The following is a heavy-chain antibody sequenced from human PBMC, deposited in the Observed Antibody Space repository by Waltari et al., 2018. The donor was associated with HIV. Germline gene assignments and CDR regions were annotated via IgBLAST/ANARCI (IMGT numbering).Heavy chain of an antibody. V-gene: IGHV3-53*01. CDR2: IYSGGST. CDR1: GFTVSSNY. D-gene: IGHD3-10*01. CDR3: ARGRTNITMALFDL. Sequence: EVQLVESGGGLIQPGGSLRLSCAASGFTVSSNYMSWVRQAPGKGLEWVSVIYSGGSTYYADSVKGRFTISRDNSKNTLYLQMNSLRAEDTAVYYCARGRTNITMALFDLWGRGTLVTVSS. J-gene: IGHJ2*01.